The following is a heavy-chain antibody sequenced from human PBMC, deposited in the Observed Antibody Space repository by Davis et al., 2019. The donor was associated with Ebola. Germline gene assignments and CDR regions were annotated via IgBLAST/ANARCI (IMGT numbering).Heavy chain of an antibody. CDR2: ISAYNGNT. Sequence: ASVKVSCKAVGDTLTSYGISWVRQAPGQGLEWMEWISAYNGNTNYAQKLQGRVTMTTDTSTSTAYMELRSLRSDDTAVYYCARDLWELLRASNLPFDYWGQGTLVTVSS. CDR1: GDTLTSYG. V-gene: IGHV1-18*01. D-gene: IGHD1-26*01. CDR3: ARDLWELLRASNLPFDY. J-gene: IGHJ4*02.